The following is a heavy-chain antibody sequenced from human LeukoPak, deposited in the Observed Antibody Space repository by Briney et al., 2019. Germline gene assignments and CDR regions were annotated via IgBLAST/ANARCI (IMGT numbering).Heavy chain of an antibody. CDR1: GFTFSSYA. CDR3: ARDYYDSSGLDY. V-gene: IGHV3-64*01. D-gene: IGHD3-22*01. Sequence: PGGSLRLSCAASGFTFSSYAMHWVRQAPGKGLEYVSAISSNGGSTYYANSVKGRFTISRDNSKNTLYLQMGSLRAEDMAVYYCARDYYDSSGLDYWGQGTLVTVSS. CDR2: ISSNGGST. J-gene: IGHJ4*02.